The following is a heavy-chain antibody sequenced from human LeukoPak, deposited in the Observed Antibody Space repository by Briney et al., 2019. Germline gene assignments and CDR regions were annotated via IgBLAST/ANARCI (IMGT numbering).Heavy chain of an antibody. Sequence: ASVKVSCKASGYTFTSYGISWVRQAPGQGLEWMGWISAYNGNTNYAQKLQGRVTMTTDTSTSTAYMELRSLRSDDTAVYYCARGDSSSWHPFYYYYGMDAWGQGTTVTVSS. CDR1: GYTFTSYG. V-gene: IGHV1-18*01. J-gene: IGHJ6*02. CDR2: ISAYNGNT. D-gene: IGHD6-13*01. CDR3: ARGDSSSWHPFYYYYGMDA.